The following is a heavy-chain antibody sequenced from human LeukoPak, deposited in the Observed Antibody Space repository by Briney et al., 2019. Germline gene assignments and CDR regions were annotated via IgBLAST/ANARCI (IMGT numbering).Heavy chain of an antibody. CDR3: ARDGSSPFSH. CDR1: GFTSSSYS. V-gene: IGHV3-21*01. CDR2: ISSSSSYI. Sequence: PGGSLRLSCAASGFTSSSYSMNWVRQAPGKGLEWVSSISSSSSYIYYADSVKGRFTISRDSAKNSLYLQMNSLRAEDTAVYYCARDGSSPFSHWGQGTLVTVSS. J-gene: IGHJ4*02. D-gene: IGHD1-26*01.